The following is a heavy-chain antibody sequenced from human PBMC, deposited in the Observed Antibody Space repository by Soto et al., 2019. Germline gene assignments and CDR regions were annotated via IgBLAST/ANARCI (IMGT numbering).Heavy chain of an antibody. CDR1: GGSFSGYY. CDR2: INHSGST. J-gene: IGHJ5*02. CDR3: ARGRWFEP. Sequence: QVQLQQWGAGLLKPSETLSLTCAVYGGSFSGYYWSWIRQPPGKGLEWIGEINHSGSTNYNPSLKRRVNISVDTSNNQFSLRLSSVTAAYTAVYYCARGRWFEPWGQGTLVTVSS. V-gene: IGHV4-34*01.